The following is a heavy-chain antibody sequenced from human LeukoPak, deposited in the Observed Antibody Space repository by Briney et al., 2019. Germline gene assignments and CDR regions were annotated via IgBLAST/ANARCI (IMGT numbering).Heavy chain of an antibody. D-gene: IGHD3-22*01. CDR2: VSNSGST. J-gene: IGHJ4*02. CDR3: ARAHSSGHTPIDY. CDR1: NDSIKDYY. V-gene: IGHV4-59*01. Sequence: SETLSLTCTVSNDSIKDYYWNWIRQPPGKGLEWIGFVSNSGSTNYNPSLKSRVTISVDTSKNQFSLKLSSVTAADTAVYYCARAHSSGHTPIDYWGQGTLVTVSS.